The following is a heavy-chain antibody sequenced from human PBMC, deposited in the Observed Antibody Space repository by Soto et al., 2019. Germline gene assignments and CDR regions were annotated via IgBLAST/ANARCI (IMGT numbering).Heavy chain of an antibody. CDR1: GFTFSSYW. Sequence: GGSLRLSCAVSGFTFSSYWMHWVRQAPGKGLVWVSNINTEGTNTNYVDSVKGRFTISRDNAKNTVYLQMNSLRAEDTAVYYCFSLPVAGPDYRGRVSLVTGSA. V-gene: IGHV3-74*01. J-gene: IGHJ4*02. CDR2: INTEGTNT. CDR3: FSLPVAGPDY. D-gene: IGHD6-19*01.